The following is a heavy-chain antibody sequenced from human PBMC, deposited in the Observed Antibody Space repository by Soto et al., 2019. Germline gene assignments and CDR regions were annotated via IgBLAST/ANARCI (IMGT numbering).Heavy chain of an antibody. CDR2: IYYSGST. CDR1: GNSISSYY. D-gene: IGHD3-9*01. CDR3: ARQDLVRYSRYYYSGMDV. J-gene: IGHJ6*02. Sequence: ATPSLTSYRSGNSISSYYWHWIRQPPGKGLEWIGYIYYSGSTYYNPALKSRVTISVDTSKNQFSLKLSSVTAADTAVYYCARQDLVRYSRYYYSGMDVWGQETTVSVSS. V-gene: IGHV4-59*04.